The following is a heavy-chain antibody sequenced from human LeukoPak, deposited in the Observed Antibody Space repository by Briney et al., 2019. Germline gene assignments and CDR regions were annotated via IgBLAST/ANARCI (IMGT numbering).Heavy chain of an antibody. D-gene: IGHD6-13*01. Sequence: GGSLRLSCAASGFTFSSYAMSWVRQAPGKGLEWVSAISGSGGSTYYADSVKGRFTISRDNSKNTLYLQMNSLRAEDTAVYYCARERLYSSSWLYYYAMDVWGQGTTVTVSS. V-gene: IGHV3-23*01. CDR1: GFTFSSYA. J-gene: IGHJ6*02. CDR2: ISGSGGST. CDR3: ARERLYSSSWLYYYAMDV.